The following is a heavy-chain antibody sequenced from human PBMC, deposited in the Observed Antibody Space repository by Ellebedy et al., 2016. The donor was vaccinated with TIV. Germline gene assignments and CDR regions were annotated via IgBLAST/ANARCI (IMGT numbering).Heavy chain of an antibody. J-gene: IGHJ4*02. V-gene: IGHV4-59*08. CDR1: GGSISSYY. Sequence: SETLSLTCTVSGGSISSYYWSWIRQPPGKGLEWIGYIYYSGSTNYNPSLKSRVTMSVDTSKNQFSLKLSSVTAADTAVYYCARLTESIDYWGQGTLVTVSS. D-gene: IGHD1-20*01. CDR3: ARLTESIDY. CDR2: IYYSGST.